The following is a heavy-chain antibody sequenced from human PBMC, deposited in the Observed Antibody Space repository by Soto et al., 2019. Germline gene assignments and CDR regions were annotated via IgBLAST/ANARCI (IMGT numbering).Heavy chain of an antibody. D-gene: IGHD6-19*01. CDR3: ARVGYSSGWLPDY. CDR2: ISSSSSYI. CDR1: GFTFSSNS. Sequence: PGGSLRLSCAASGFTFSSNSMKWVRQAPGKGLEWVSLISSSSSYIYYADSVKGRFTISRDNAKNSLYLQMNSLRAEDTAVYYCARVGYSSGWLPDYWGQGTLVTVSS. V-gene: IGHV3-21*01. J-gene: IGHJ4*02.